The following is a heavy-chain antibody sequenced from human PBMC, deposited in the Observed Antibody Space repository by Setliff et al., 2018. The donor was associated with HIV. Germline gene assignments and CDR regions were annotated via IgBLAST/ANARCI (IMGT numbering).Heavy chain of an antibody. V-gene: IGHV1-3*01. CDR2: INAGNGDT. D-gene: IGHD3-22*01. CDR1: GYTFANYA. Sequence: GASAKVSCKASGYTFANYAILWVRQAPGRGLEWMGWINAGNGDTKYSQNFQGRVTITMDTSATTVYMELRSLGSEDTAAYYCTRERTFYYTGSDYYLDYWGRGTLVTVSS. CDR3: TRERTFYYTGSDYYLDY. J-gene: IGHJ4*02.